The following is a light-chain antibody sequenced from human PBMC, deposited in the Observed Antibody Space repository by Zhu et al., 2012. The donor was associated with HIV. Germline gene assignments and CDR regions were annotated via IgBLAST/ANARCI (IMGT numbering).Light chain of an antibody. J-gene: IGKJ4*01. CDR2: DSS. V-gene: IGKV3-11*01. Sequence: IVLTQSPATLSLSPGERAIVSCRASRSVSSFLAWYQQKPGQAPRLLIYDSSKRAAGIPPRFSGSGSGTDFTLTISSLEPEDFALYYCQQRSNWPLTFGGGTKVEIK. CDR3: QQRSNWPLT. CDR1: RSVSSF.